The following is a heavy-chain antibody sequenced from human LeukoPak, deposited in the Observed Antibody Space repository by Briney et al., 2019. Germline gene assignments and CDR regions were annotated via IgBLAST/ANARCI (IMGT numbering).Heavy chain of an antibody. Sequence: GRSLRLSCAASGFTVSSYAMHWVRQAPGKGLEWVAVISYDESNQYYADSVKGRFTISRDNSKNTLSLQMNSLRVEDTAVYYCARYSYGHFDYWGHGTLVTFSS. J-gene: IGHJ4*01. CDR1: GFTVSSYA. D-gene: IGHD5-18*01. CDR3: ARYSYGHFDY. CDR2: ISYDESNQ. V-gene: IGHV3-30*04.